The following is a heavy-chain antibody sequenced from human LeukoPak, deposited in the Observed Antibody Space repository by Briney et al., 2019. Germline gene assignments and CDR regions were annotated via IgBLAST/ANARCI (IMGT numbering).Heavy chain of an antibody. J-gene: IGHJ4*02. Sequence: GGSLRLSCAASGFTFSSYSMNWVRQAPGKGLEWVSSISSSSSYIYYADSVKGRFTISRDNAKNSLYLQMNSLRAEDTAVYYCARVSYYYDNSGYYPDYWGQGTLVTVSS. CDR3: ARVSYYYDNSGYYPDY. D-gene: IGHD3-22*01. V-gene: IGHV3-21*01. CDR2: ISSSSSYI. CDR1: GFTFSSYS.